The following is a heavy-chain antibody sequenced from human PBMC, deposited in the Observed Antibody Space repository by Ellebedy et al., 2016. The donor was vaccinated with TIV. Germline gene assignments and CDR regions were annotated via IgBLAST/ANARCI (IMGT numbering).Heavy chain of an antibody. V-gene: IGHV3-30*03. Sequence: GESLKISCAASGFTFSHHHFHWVRQAPGKGLEWVAMISYDGGTKHYADAVKGRFTVSRDGSQSTVFLEMDSLTTEDTAAYFCARDRAISVDMDVWGKGTTVIVSS. CDR3: ARDRAISVDMDV. CDR2: ISYDGGTK. CDR1: GFTFSHHH. J-gene: IGHJ6*03.